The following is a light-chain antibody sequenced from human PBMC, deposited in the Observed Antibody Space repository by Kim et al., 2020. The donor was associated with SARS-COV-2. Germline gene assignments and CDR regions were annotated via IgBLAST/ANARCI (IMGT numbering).Light chain of an antibody. CDR3: QAWDSAVV. V-gene: IGLV3-1*01. CDR2: QDD. CDR1: KLGDKY. J-gene: IGLJ2*01. Sequence: VSGSPEQTASITCSGDKLGDKYAYWYQQKPGQSPVVVIYQDDKRPSGIPERFSGSNSGNTATLTISGTQSADEADYYCQAWDSAVVFGGGTQLTVL.